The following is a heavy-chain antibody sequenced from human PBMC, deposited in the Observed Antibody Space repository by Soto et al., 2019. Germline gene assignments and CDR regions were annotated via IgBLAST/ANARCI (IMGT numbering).Heavy chain of an antibody. CDR1: VGSISSSNW. Sequence: VQLRQSGPGLVKPSGTLSLTCTVSVGSISSSNWWTLVRQAPGKGLAWIGETYHVGIPSYHPSLNGPASITVNNTQESLFYNLASMMAADAARQSLASMPSLGVICALPTMTWGRGTQVTVSS. D-gene: IGHD3-22*01. J-gene: IGHJ4*02. CDR2: TYHVGIP. V-gene: IGHV4-4*02. CDR3: ASMPSLGVICALPTMT.